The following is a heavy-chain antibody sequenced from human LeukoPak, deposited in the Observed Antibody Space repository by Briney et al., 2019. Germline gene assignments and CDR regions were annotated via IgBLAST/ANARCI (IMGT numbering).Heavy chain of an antibody. CDR1: GFGFSTSW. CDR2: IKQDGSEK. Sequence: GGSLRLSCAASGFGFSTSWMSWVRQAPGKGLEWVANIKQDGSEKYYVDSVKGRFTISRDNAKNSVYLQMNSLRDEDTALYYCTSLSNSYGMDVWGQGTTATVSS. J-gene: IGHJ6*02. CDR3: TSLSNSYGMDV. V-gene: IGHV3-7*01. D-gene: IGHD2/OR15-2a*01.